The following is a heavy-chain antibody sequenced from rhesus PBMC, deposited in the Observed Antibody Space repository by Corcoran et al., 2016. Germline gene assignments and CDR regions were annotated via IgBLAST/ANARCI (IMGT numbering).Heavy chain of an antibody. CDR3: ARRAAAFDY. CDR1: SGSISSSY. D-gene: IGHD6-25*01. J-gene: IGHJ4*01. CDR2: IYGSGSNT. Sequence: QLQLQESGPGLVKPSETLSVTCAVSSGSISSSYWSWIRQAPGKGQEWIGYIYGSGSNTNYNPSLKSRVTLSVDTSKNQYSLKLRSVTAADTAVYYCARRAAAFDYWGQGVLVTVSS. V-gene: IGHV4-169*01.